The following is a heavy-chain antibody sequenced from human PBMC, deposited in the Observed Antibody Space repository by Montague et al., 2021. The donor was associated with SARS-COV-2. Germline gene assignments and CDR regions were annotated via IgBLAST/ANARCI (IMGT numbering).Heavy chain of an antibody. CDR1: GTSFSGYY. V-gene: IGHV4-34*01. CDR2: INHGGST. J-gene: IGHJ6*03. D-gene: IGHD3-10*01. Sequence: SETLSLICAVHGTSFSGYYWNWIRQPPGKGLEWIGEINHGGSTKYSPSLKSRLTISADTSKNQFSLKLTSMAAADTAVYYCARLRDGVVPSPILGVGPYYSYYYMDVWGRGTTVTVSS. CDR3: ARLRDGVVPSPILGVGPYYSYYYMDV.